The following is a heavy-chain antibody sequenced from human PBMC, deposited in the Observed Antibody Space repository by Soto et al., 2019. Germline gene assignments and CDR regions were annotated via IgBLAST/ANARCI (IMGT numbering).Heavy chain of an antibody. CDR2: IYNSGST. Sequence: PSETLSLTCTVSDGSISSSIYYWGWIRQPPGKGLEWIGSIYNSGSTYYNPSLKSRVTMSVDTSKNQFSLKLSSVIATDTAVYYCASSKGGYVDHWGQGTLVTVSS. D-gene: IGHD3-16*01. V-gene: IGHV4-39*01. CDR1: DGSISSSIYY. J-gene: IGHJ4*02. CDR3: ASSKGGYVDH.